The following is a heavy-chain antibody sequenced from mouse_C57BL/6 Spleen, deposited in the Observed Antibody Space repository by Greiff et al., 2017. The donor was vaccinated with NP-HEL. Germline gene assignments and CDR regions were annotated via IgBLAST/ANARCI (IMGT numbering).Heavy chain of an antibody. CDR1: GYAFTNYL. D-gene: IGHD2-5*01. V-gene: IGHV1-54*01. Sequence: VKLMESGAELVRPGTSVKVSCKASGYAFTNYLIEWVKQRPGQGLEWIGVINPGSGGTNYNEKLKGKATLTADKSSSTAYMQLSSLTSEDSAVYFCAREIYSNSFAYWGQGTLVTVSA. J-gene: IGHJ3*01. CDR3: AREIYSNSFAY. CDR2: INPGSGGT.